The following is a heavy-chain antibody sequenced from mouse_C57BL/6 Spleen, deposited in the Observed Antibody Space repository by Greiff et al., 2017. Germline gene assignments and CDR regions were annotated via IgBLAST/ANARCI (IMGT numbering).Heavy chain of an antibody. J-gene: IGHJ2*01. CDR1: GYTFTSYW. D-gene: IGHD2-1*01. V-gene: IGHV1-50*01. Sequence: VQLQQPGAELVKPGASVKLSCKASGYTFTSYWMQWVKQRPGQGLEWIGEIDPSDSYTNYNQKFKGKATLTVDTSSSTAYMQLSSLTSEDSAVYYCASGGNYGDYWGQGTTLTVSS. CDR3: ASGGNYGDY. CDR2: IDPSDSYT.